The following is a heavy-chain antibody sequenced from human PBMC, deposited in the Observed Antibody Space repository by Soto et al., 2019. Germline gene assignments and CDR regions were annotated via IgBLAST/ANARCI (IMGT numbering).Heavy chain of an antibody. J-gene: IGHJ5*02. D-gene: IGHD6-13*01. V-gene: IGHV4-61*01. Sequence: SETLSITCTVSVGSCSSGSYYWSWIRQPPGKGLEWIGYIYYSGSTNYNPSLKSRVTISVDTSKNQFSLKLSSVTAADTAVYYCARGRFLSIAAAGTGVSRFDPWGQGTLVTVSS. CDR1: VGSCSSGSYY. CDR2: IYYSGST. CDR3: ARGRFLSIAAAGTGVSRFDP.